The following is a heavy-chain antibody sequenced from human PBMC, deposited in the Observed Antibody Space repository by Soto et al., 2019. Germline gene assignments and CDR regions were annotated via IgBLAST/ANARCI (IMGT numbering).Heavy chain of an antibody. V-gene: IGHV3-23*01. CDR3: AKSAPAAAGTGPFDY. CDR2: TSDSGGHT. CDR1: GFTCSRYG. J-gene: IGHJ4*02. D-gene: IGHD6-13*01. Sequence: PGGSLRLSCAASGFTCSRYGMSWVRQAPGKGLEWVWVSVTSDSGGHTYNADSVKGRFTISRDNSMNTLYLQMNSLGAEDTAVYYCAKSAPAAAGTGPFDYWGQGTLVTVSS.